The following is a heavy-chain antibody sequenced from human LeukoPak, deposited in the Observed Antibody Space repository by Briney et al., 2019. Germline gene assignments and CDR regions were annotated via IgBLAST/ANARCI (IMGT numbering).Heavy chain of an antibody. Sequence: GGSLRLSCAASGFNFAEHTMHWIRQAPGKGLEWVSLITLDGSKTFYADSVKGRFTISRDNAKNSLYLQMNSLRAEDTAVYYCVRGKTTVTTWFDPWGQGTLVTVSS. CDR3: VRGKTTVTTWFDP. J-gene: IGHJ5*02. V-gene: IGHV3-43*01. CDR1: GFNFAEHT. CDR2: ITLDGSKT. D-gene: IGHD4-17*01.